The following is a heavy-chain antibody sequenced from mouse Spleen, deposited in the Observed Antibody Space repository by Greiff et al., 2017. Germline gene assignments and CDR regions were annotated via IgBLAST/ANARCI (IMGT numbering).Heavy chain of an antibody. V-gene: IGHV5-9-3*01. CDR2: ISSGGGNT. CDR1: GFTFSSYA. Sequence: EVHLVESGGGLVKLGGSLKLSCAASGFTFSSYAMSWVRQTPEKRLEWVATISSGGGNTYYPDSVKGRFTISRDNAKNTLYLQMSSLKSEDTAMYYCARQGGPYYFDYWGQGTTLTVSS. CDR3: ARQGGPYYFDY. J-gene: IGHJ2*01.